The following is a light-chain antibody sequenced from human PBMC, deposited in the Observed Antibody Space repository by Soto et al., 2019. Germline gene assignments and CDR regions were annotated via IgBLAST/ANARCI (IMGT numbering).Light chain of an antibody. Sequence: DLQLTQSPSFLSASVGDRVTITCRASQDISSFLAWYQQKPGKAPNLLIYAASTLQSGVPSRFSGSGSGTEFTLTISSLQPEDFTTFYCQQLNSYPRTFGQGTKVEIK. CDR3: QQLNSYPRT. CDR1: QDISSF. V-gene: IGKV1-9*01. CDR2: AAS. J-gene: IGKJ1*01.